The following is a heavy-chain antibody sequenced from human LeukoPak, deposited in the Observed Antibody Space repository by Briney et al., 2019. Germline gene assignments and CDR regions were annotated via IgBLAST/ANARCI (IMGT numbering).Heavy chain of an antibody. J-gene: IGHJ3*02. CDR1: GFTFSSYW. CDR2: ISWNSGSI. CDR3: AKEGPIAAAGTGGAFDI. D-gene: IGHD6-13*01. Sequence: GGSLRLSCAASGFTFSSYWMHWVRQAPGKGLEWVSGISWNSGSIGYADSVKGRFTISRDNAKNSLYLQMNSLRAEDTALYYCAKEGPIAAAGTGGAFDIWGQGTMVTVSS. V-gene: IGHV3-9*01.